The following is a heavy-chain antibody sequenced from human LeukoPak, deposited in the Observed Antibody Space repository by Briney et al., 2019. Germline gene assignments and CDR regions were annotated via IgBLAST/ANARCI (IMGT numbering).Heavy chain of an antibody. CDR3: AKGPYYDSSGPIDY. Sequence: PGGSLRLSCAASGFTFSSYAMSWVRQAPGKGLEWVSAISGSGGSTYYADSVKGRFTISRDNSKNTLYLQMNSLRAEDTAVYYCAKGPYYDSSGPIDYWGQGTLVTVSS. CDR2: ISGSGGST. V-gene: IGHV3-23*01. D-gene: IGHD3-22*01. J-gene: IGHJ4*02. CDR1: GFTFSSYA.